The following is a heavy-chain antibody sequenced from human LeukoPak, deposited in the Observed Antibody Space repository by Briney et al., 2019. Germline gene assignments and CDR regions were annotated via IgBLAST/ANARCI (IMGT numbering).Heavy chain of an antibody. V-gene: IGHV1-18*01. CDR1: GYTFSTYG. J-gene: IGHJ5*02. D-gene: IGHD6-19*01. CDR2: INTANGNT. CDR3: ARDPRRWLGPPLDL. Sequence: ASVKVSCRASGYTFSTYGITWVRQAPGQGLEWMGWINTANGNTDYAQKLQGRVTMTTDTAASKVYMELSSLSLGDTAVYDCARDPRRWLGPPLDLWGQGTLVTVSS.